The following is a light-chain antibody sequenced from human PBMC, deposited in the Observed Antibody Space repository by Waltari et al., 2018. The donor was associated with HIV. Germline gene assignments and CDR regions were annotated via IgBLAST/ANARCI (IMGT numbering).Light chain of an antibody. J-gene: IGKJ1*01. CDR3: QQYTNWPPLT. CDR2: GAS. CDR1: QSVSSN. Sequence: EIVMTQSPATLSVSPGERATLSCRASQSVSSNLAWYQQKPGHAPRLLIYGASTRATGIPARFSGSGSGTEFTLTISSLQSEDFAVYYCQQYTNWPPLTFGQGTKVEIK. V-gene: IGKV3-15*01.